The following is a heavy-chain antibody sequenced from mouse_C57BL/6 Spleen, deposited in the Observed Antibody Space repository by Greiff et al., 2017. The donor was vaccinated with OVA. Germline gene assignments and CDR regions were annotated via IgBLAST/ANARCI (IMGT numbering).Heavy chain of an antibody. CDR2: IRNKANGYTT. D-gene: IGHD1-1*01. Sequence: EVKLVESGGGLVQPGGSLSLSCAASGFTFTDYYMSWVRQPPGKALEWLGFIRNKANGYTTEYSASVKGRFTISRDNSQSILYLQMNALIAEDSATYYCARWGNSHYYGLDYWGQGTTLTVSS. CDR1: GFTFTDYY. V-gene: IGHV7-3*01. CDR3: ARWGNSHYYGLDY. J-gene: IGHJ2*01.